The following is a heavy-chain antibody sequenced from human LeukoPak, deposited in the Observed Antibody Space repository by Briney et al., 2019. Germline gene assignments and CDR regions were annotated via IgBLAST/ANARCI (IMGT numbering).Heavy chain of an antibody. J-gene: IGHJ4*02. V-gene: IGHV3-20*04. CDR1: GFTFDDYG. Sequence: GGSLRLSCAASGFTFDDYGMSWVRQAPGKGLEWDSGINWNGGSTGYADSVKGRFTISRDNAKNSLYLQMNSLRAEDTALYYCARSLPAATVGAFDYWGQGTLVTVSS. CDR3: ARSLPAATVGAFDY. D-gene: IGHD2-2*01. CDR2: INWNGGST.